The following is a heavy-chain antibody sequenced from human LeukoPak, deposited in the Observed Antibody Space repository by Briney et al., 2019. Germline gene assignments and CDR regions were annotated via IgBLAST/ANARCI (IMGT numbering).Heavy chain of an antibody. CDR2: IYYSGSA. J-gene: IGHJ4*02. D-gene: IGHD6-19*01. V-gene: IGHV4-39*07. CDR1: GGSISSTNYS. Sequence: SETLSLTCTVSGGSISSTNYSWGWIRQPPGKGLEWIGSIYYSGSAYYNPSLKSRVTISVDTSKNQFSLKLSSVTAADTAVYYCARVVRAVAGIWGQGTLVTVSS. CDR3: ARVVRAVAGI.